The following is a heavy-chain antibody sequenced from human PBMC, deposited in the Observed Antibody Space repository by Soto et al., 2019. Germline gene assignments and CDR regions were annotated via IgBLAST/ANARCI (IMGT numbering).Heavy chain of an antibody. D-gene: IGHD6-19*01. CDR3: ASRSSGWYFDY. CDR1: GFTFSSYA. V-gene: IGHV3-23*01. CDR2: ISGSGGST. Sequence: EVPLLESGGGLVQPGGSLRLSFAASGFTFSSYAMSWVRQAPGKGLEWVSVISGSGGSTYYADSVKGRFTISRDNSKNTLYLQMNSLRAEDTAVYYCASRSSGWYFDYWGQGTLVTVSS. J-gene: IGHJ4*02.